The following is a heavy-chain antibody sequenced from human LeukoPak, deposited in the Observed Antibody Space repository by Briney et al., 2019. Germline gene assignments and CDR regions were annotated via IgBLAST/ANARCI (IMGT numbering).Heavy chain of an antibody. CDR3: ARRDYYDSTGYFDY. D-gene: IGHD3-22*01. Sequence: SETLSLTCDVSGGSIDSTNWWNWVRQPPGKGLEWIGEIHHDGRINYNPSLKSRVTLSVDKSKKQFSLKLNSVTAADTAVYYCARRDYYDSTGYFDYWGQGTLVTVSS. V-gene: IGHV4/OR15-8*01. J-gene: IGHJ4*02. CDR2: IHHDGRI. CDR1: GGSIDSTNW.